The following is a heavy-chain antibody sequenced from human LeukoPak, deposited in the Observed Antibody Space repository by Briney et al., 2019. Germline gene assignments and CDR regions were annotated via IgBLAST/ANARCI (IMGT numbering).Heavy chain of an antibody. J-gene: IGHJ4*02. Sequence: ASMKVSCKASGYTFTSYDINWVRQATGKGLEWMGWMNPNSGNTGYAQKFQGRVTMTRNTSISTAYMELSSLRSEDTAVYYCARGLAYCGGDCYWFGSPRRYYFDYWGQGTLVTVSS. V-gene: IGHV1-8*01. D-gene: IGHD2-21*02. CDR2: MNPNSGNT. CDR3: ARGLAYCGGDCYWFGSPRRYYFDY. CDR1: GYTFTSYD.